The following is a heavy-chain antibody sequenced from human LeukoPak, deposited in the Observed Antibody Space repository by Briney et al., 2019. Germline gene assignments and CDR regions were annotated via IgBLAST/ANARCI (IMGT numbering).Heavy chain of an antibody. J-gene: IGHJ6*03. CDR3: ASIPHLVGTTEPYYYYYYMDV. V-gene: IGHV3-11*04. CDR2: ISSSGSTI. D-gene: IGHD1-26*01. CDR1: GFTFSDYY. Sequence: GGSLRLSCAASGFTFSDYYMSWIRQAPGKGLEWVSYISSSGSTIYYADSVKGRFTISRDNAKNSLYLQMNSLRAEDTAVYYCASIPHLVGTTEPYYYYYYMDVWGKGTTVTVSS.